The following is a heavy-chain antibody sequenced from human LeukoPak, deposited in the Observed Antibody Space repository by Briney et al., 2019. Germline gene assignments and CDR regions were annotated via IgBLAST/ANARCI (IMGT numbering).Heavy chain of an antibody. CDR3: ARGLSSSWFYPNWFDP. J-gene: IGHJ5*02. CDR2: IYTSGST. CDR1: GGSISSGSYY. D-gene: IGHD6-13*01. V-gene: IGHV4-61*02. Sequence: SETLSLTCTVSGGSISSGSYYWSWIRQPAGKGLEWIGRIYTSGSTNYNPSLKSRVTISVDTSKNQFSLNLSSVTAADTAVYYCARGLSSSWFYPNWFDPWGQGTLVTVSS.